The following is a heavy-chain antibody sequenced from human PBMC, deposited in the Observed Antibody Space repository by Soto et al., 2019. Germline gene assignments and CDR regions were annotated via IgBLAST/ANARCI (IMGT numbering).Heavy chain of an antibody. CDR2: IYWDDDK. CDR3: ARATYYYDSSGYAAYYFDY. Sequence: ASGPTLVNPTQTLTLTCTFSGFSLSTSGVGVGWIRQPPGKALEWLALIYWDDDKRYSPSLKSRLTITKDTSKNQVVLTMTNMEPVDTATYYCARATYYYDSSGYAAYYFDYWGQGTLVTVSS. J-gene: IGHJ4*02. CDR1: GFSLSTSGVG. V-gene: IGHV2-5*02. D-gene: IGHD3-22*01.